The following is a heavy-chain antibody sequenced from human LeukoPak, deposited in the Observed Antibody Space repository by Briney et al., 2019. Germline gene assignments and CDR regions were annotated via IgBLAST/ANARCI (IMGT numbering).Heavy chain of an antibody. CDR1: GGSFSGYY. CDR3: ARGLDYDILTGYYSRGSYFDY. J-gene: IGHJ4*02. CDR2: INHSGST. D-gene: IGHD3-9*01. V-gene: IGHV4-34*01. Sequence: SETLSLTCDVYGGSFSGYYWSWIRQPPGKGLEWIGEINHSGSTNYNPSLKSRVTISVDTSKNQFSLKLSSVTAADTAVYYCARGLDYDILTGYYSRGSYFDYWGQGTLVTVSS.